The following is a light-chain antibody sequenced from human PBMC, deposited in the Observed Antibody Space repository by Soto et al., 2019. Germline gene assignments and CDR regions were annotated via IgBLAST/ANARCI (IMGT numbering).Light chain of an antibody. CDR2: DAS. Sequence: DIQMTQSPSTLSASVGDRITITCRASQSVSRRLAWYQQKPGKAPKLIIYDASSLESGVPSRFSGRGSGTEFTLTISSLQPDDCATYYCHTYNSYSLHTFGQGPKLEIK. CDR1: QSVSRR. J-gene: IGKJ2*01. CDR3: HTYNSYSLHT. V-gene: IGKV1-5*01.